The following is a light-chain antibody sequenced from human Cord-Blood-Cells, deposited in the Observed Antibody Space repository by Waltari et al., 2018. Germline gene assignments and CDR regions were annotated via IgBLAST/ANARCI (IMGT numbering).Light chain of an antibody. J-gene: IGKJ2*03. CDR2: DAS. Sequence: LSASVVDRVTITCQASQDISNYLNWYQQKPGKAPKLLIYDASNLETGVPSRFSGSGSGTDFTFTISSLQPEDIATYYCQQYDNLRYSFGQGTKLEIK. V-gene: IGKV1-33*01. CDR3: QQYDNLRYS. CDR1: QDISNY.